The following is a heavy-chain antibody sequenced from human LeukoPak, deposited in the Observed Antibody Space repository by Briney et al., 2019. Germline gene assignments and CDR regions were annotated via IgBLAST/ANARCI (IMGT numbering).Heavy chain of an antibody. Sequence: GGSLRLSCAASGFTFDDYTMHWVRQAPGKGLEWVSLISKDGRNTYYADSVEGRFTISRDNTKRSLCLQVNSLRTEDTALYYCAKEMGTIFFDSWGQGTPVTVSS. CDR1: GFTFDDYT. J-gene: IGHJ4*02. V-gene: IGHV3-43*01. D-gene: IGHD5-24*01. CDR3: AKEMGTIFFDS. CDR2: ISKDGRNT.